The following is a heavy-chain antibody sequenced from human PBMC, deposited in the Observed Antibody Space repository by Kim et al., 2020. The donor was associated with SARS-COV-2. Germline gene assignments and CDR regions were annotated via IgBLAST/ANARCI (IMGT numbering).Heavy chain of an antibody. CDR3: ARGAGYCSSTSCYHYYYYMDV. V-gene: IGHV4-59*01. Sequence: SETLSLTCTVSGGSISSYYWSWIRQPPGKGLEWIGYIYYSGSTNYNPSLKSRVTISVDTSKNQFSLKLSSVTAADTAVYYCARGAGYCSSTSCYHYYYYMDVWGEGTTGTVSS. CDR2: IYYSGST. D-gene: IGHD2-2*03. J-gene: IGHJ6*03. CDR1: GGSISSYY.